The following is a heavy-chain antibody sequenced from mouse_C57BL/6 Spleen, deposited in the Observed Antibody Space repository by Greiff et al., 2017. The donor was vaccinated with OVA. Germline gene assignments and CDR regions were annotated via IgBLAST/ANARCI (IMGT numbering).Heavy chain of an antibody. CDR2: INPGSGGT. Sequence: VQLQQSGAELVRPGTSVKVSCKASGYAFTNYLIEWVKQRPGQGLEWIGVINPGSGGTNYNEKFKGKATLTADKSSSTAYMQLSSLTSEDSAVYFCARAYDGYTPWFAYWGQGTLVTVSA. CDR1: GYAFTNYL. V-gene: IGHV1-54*01. D-gene: IGHD2-3*01. J-gene: IGHJ3*01. CDR3: ARAYDGYTPWFAY.